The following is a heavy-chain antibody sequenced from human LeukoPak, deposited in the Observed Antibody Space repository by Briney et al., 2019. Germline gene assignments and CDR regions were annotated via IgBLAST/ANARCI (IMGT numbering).Heavy chain of an antibody. V-gene: IGHV4-59*01. Sequence: PSETLSLTCTVSGGSISSYYWSWIRQPPGKGLEWIGYIYYSGSANYNPSLKSRVTISVDTSKNQFSLKLSSVTAADTAVYYCARTAAGYCSSTSCYTFYYYYYMDVWGKGTTVTVSS. CDR1: GGSISSYY. CDR2: IYYSGSA. J-gene: IGHJ6*03. CDR3: ARTAAGYCSSTSCYTFYYYYYMDV. D-gene: IGHD2-2*02.